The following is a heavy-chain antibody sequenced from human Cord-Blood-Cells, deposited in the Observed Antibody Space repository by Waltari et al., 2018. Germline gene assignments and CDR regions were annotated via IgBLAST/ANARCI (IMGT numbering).Heavy chain of an antibody. CDR2: ISSSGSNI. V-gene: IGHV3-48*03. CDR1: GFTFSSYE. J-gene: IGHJ4*02. CDR3: ARELNSGGNGFDY. Sequence: EVQLVESGGGLVQPGGPLRLFCAASGFTFSSYEMNWVRQAPGKGLEWVSYISSSGSNIYYAYSVKGRFTISRKNAKNSLYLQMNSLRAEDTAVYCWARELNSGGNGFDYWGQGTLVTVSS. D-gene: IGHD2-15*01.